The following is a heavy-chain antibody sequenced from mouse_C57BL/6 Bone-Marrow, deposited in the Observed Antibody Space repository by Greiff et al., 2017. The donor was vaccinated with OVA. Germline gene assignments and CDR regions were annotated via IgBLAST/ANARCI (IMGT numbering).Heavy chain of an antibody. CDR2: IFPGSGRT. CDR1: GYTFTGYW. CDR3: ARDDPFDY. J-gene: IGHJ2*01. V-gene: IGHV1-9*01. Sequence: VQLQQSGAELMKPGASVKLSCKATGYTFTGYWIEWVKQRPGHGLEWIGEIFPGSGRTNYTEKFKGKATFTADTSSNTAYMQLSSLTTEDSAIYYCARDDPFDYWGQGTTLTVSS.